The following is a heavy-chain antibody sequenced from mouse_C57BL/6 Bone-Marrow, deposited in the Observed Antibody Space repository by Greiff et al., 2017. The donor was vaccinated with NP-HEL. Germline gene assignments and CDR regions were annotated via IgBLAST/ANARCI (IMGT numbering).Heavy chain of an antibody. CDR1: GFNIKDDY. J-gene: IGHJ2*01. CDR2: IVPENGDT. V-gene: IGHV14-4*01. Sequence: EVQVVESGAELVRPGASVKLSCTASGFNIKDDYMHWVKQRPEQGLEWIGWIVPENGDTEYASKFQGKATITADTSSNTAYLQLSSLTSEDTAVYYCTKYYFDYWGQGTTLTVSA. CDR3: TKYYFDY.